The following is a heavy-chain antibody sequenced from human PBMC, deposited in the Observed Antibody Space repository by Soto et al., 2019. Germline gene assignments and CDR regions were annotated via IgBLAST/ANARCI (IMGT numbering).Heavy chain of an antibody. V-gene: IGHV4-31*03. D-gene: IGHD3-22*01. CDR2: IYYSGST. Sequence: PSETLSLTCTVSGGSISSDGYYWNCIPQHPGKGLQWVGYIYYSGSTYYNPSLKSRVTISVDTFKNQFSLKLTSVTAADTAVYYCARDMGYYDSGGYPGAFDLWGQGTMVTVSS. CDR3: ARDMGYYDSGGYPGAFDL. CDR1: GGSISSDGYY. J-gene: IGHJ3*01.